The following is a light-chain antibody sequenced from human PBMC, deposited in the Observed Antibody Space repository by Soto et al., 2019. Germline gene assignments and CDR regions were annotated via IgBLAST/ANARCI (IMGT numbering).Light chain of an antibody. Sequence: EIVLTQSPATLSLSPGDGATLSCRASQPITNFLAWYQQRSGQPPRLLISDASDLAPGVPARFSGSGSGTDFTLTITSLEPEDFAVYYCQQRSKWPLTFGGGTRV. J-gene: IGKJ4*01. CDR3: QQRSKWPLT. CDR2: DAS. CDR1: QPITNF. V-gene: IGKV3-11*01.